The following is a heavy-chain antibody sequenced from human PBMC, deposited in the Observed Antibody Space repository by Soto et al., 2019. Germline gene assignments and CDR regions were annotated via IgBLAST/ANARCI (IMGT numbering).Heavy chain of an antibody. D-gene: IGHD5-12*01. CDR3: AKGDNLGPKTGYAFDP. J-gene: IGHJ5*02. CDR1: GDSVSSNTAS. V-gene: IGHV6-1*01. CDR2: TYFRSKWYN. Sequence: SQTLSLTCAISGDSVSSNTASWNWIRQSPSRGLEWLGRTYFRSKWYNDYAVSVKSRIIINPDTSSNQFSLQLNSVTPEDTAVYFCAKGDNLGPKTGYAFDPWGQGIMVTVSS.